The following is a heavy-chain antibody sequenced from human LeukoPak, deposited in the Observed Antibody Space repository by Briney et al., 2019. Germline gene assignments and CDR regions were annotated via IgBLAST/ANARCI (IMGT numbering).Heavy chain of an antibody. D-gene: IGHD3-10*01. CDR3: AKVALNYYGSGSYYGMDV. Sequence: SGGSLRLSCAASGFTSSNYAMSWARQAPGKGLEWVSAISGSGGSTYYADSVKGRFTISRDNSKNTLYLQMNSLRAEDTAVYYCAKVALNYYGSGSYYGMDVWGQGTTVTVSS. CDR2: ISGSGGST. CDR1: GFTSSNYA. V-gene: IGHV3-23*01. J-gene: IGHJ6*02.